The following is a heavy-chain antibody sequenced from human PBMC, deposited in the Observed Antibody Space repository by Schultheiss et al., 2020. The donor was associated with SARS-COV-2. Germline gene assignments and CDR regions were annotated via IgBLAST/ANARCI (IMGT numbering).Heavy chain of an antibody. CDR2: IKSKTDGGTT. J-gene: IGHJ6*02. Sequence: GESLKISCAASGFTFSNAWMSWVRQAPGKGLEWVGRIKSKTDGGTTDYAAPVKGRFTISRDDSKNTLYLQMNSLKTEDTAVYYCTTVVVVAGYYYYGMDVWGQGTTVTVSS. CDR1: GFTFSNAW. D-gene: IGHD2-15*01. CDR3: TTVVVVAGYYYYGMDV. V-gene: IGHV3-15*01.